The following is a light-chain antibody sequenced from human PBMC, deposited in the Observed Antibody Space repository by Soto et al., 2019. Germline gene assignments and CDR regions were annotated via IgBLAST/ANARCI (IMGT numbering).Light chain of an antibody. Sequence: TNAAYVSRVHGDALPITKKKTSSDVGGYNSVSWYQQHPGKAPKLMIFDVSSRPSGVSNRFSGSKSGNTASLTISGLQAEDEADYYCCSYTSGSTLYVFGTGTKVTVL. V-gene: IGLV2-14*01. J-gene: IGLJ1*01. CDR2: DVS. CDR3: CSYTSGSTLYV. CDR1: SSDVGGYNS.